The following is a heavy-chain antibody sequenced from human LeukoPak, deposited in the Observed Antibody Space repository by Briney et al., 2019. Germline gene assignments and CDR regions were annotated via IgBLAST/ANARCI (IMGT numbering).Heavy chain of an antibody. CDR1: GYMFDTYG. Sequence: ASVKVSCKASGYMFDTYGINWLRQVPGQGLEWMGWINTDNGKTNYAQEVQGRVTMMGDTSTTTVYMELRSLRSDDTAVYYCARKGCTYNCNIFDYWGQGTLVAVSS. V-gene: IGHV1-18*01. CDR2: INTDNGKT. CDR3: ARKGCTYNCNIFDY. D-gene: IGHD1/OR15-1a*01. J-gene: IGHJ4*02.